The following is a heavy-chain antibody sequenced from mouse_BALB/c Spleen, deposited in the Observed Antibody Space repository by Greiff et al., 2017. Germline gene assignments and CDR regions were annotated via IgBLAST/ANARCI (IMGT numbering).Heavy chain of an antibody. CDR3: ARRLDYNYFDD. V-gene: IGHV1-9*01. CDR2: ILPGSGST. Sequence: QVQLQQSGAELMKPGASVKISCTATGYTFSSYWIEWVKQRPGHGLEWIGEILPGSGSTNYNEKFKGKATFTADTSSNTAYMQLSSLTSEDAAVYYCARRLDYNYFDDWGQGTTLTVSS. D-gene: IGHD2-12*01. CDR1: GYTFSSYW. J-gene: IGHJ2*01.